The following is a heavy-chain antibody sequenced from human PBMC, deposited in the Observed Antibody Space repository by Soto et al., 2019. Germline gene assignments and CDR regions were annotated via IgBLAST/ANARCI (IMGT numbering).Heavy chain of an antibody. J-gene: IGHJ5*02. CDR1: DGSFNDYY. Sequence: SETLSLTCAVYDGSFNDYYLSWIRQSPGKGLEWIGEINQRGSTNYNPSLKSRLTISIDTSKNQFFLNLNSVTAADTAVYFCARALYFYGLVAAWFDPWGQGTLVTVSS. CDR3: ARALYFYGLVAAWFDP. D-gene: IGHD3-3*01. V-gene: IGHV4-34*01. CDR2: INQRGST.